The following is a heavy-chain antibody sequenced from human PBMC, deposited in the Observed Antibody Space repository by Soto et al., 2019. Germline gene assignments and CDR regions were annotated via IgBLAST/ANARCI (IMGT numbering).Heavy chain of an antibody. CDR1: GFTFSHYS. CDR3: AKDSTFGGWGNAFDI. V-gene: IGHV3-48*01. CDR2: IGTTSTTI. Sequence: GGSLRLSCAASGFTFSHYSVNWFRQAPGKGLEWVSYIGTTSTTIYYADSVKGRFTISRDNAKNSLYLQMSSLRAEDTALYYCAKDSTFGGWGNAFDIWGQGTMVTVSS. J-gene: IGHJ3*02. D-gene: IGHD3-10*01.